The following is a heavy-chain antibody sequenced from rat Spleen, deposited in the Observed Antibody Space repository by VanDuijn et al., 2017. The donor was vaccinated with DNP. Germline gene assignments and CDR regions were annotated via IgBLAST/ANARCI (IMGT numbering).Heavy chain of an antibody. Sequence: EVQLVGSGGGSVQSGRSLKLSCAASGFTFSDYYMAWVRQAPTKGLEWVAYITYDGGSTYYRDSVKGRFTISRDNAKSTLYLQMNSLRSEDMATYYCARPYYHNYGGFAYWGQGTLVTVSS. CDR1: GFTFSDYY. CDR2: ITYDGGST. D-gene: IGHD1-10*01. V-gene: IGHV5-22*01. CDR3: ARPYYHNYGGFAY. J-gene: IGHJ3*01.